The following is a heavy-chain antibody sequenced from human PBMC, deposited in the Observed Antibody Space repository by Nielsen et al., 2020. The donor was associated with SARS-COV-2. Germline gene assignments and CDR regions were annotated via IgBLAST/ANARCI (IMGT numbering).Heavy chain of an antibody. CDR1: GFTFSSYS. CDR2: ISSSSSTI. CDR3: ARGYYYDSSGYYLDYFDY. D-gene: IGHD3-22*01. Sequence: GGSLRLSCAASGFTFSSYSMNWVRQAPGKGLEWVSYISSSSSTIYYADPVKGRFTISRDNAKNSLYLQMNSLRDEDTAVYYCARGYYYDSSGYYLDYFDYWGQGTLVTVSS. J-gene: IGHJ4*02. V-gene: IGHV3-48*02.